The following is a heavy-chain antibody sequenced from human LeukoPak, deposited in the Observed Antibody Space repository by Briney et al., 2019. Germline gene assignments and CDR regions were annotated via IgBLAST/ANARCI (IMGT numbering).Heavy chain of an antibody. CDR3: ARVGYSSGWNAFDI. J-gene: IGHJ3*02. CDR1: GFTFSSYE. Sequence: GGSLRLSCAASGFTFSSYEMNWVRQAPGKGLEWVSYISSSGFTIYYADSVKGRFTISRDNAKNSLYLQMNSLRAEDTAFYYCARVGYSSGWNAFDIWGQGTVVTVSS. D-gene: IGHD6-19*01. V-gene: IGHV3-48*03. CDR2: ISSSGFTI.